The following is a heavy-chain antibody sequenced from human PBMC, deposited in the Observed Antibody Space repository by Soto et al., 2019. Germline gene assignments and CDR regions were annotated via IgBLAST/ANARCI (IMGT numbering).Heavy chain of an antibody. Sequence: QVQLVQSGAEVKKPGSSVKVSCKASGGTFSSYAISWVRQAPGQGLEWMGGIIPIFGTANYAQKFQGRVTITADESTSTAYMELSSLRSEDTAVYYCARGGDSYYEFWSGYPLDYWGQGTLVTVSS. J-gene: IGHJ4*02. CDR3: ARGGDSYYEFWSGYPLDY. D-gene: IGHD3-3*01. V-gene: IGHV1-69*01. CDR2: IIPIFGTA. CDR1: GGTFSSYA.